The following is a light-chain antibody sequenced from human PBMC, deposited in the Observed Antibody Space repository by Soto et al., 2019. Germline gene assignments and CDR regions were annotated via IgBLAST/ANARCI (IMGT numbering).Light chain of an antibody. J-gene: IGKJ1*01. V-gene: IGKV1-5*03. Sequence: DIQMIQSPSTLSASVGDRVTITCRASQSISSWLAWYQQKPGKAPKLLIYKASSLESGVPSRFSGSGSGTEFTLTISSLQPDDFATYYCQQYNRYRTFGQGTKVEIK. CDR2: KAS. CDR1: QSISSW. CDR3: QQYNRYRT.